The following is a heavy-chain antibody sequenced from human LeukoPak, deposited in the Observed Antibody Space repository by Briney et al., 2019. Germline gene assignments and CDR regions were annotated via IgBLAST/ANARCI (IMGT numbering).Heavy chain of an antibody. J-gene: IGHJ4*02. CDR3: ASFAVYSGYDENYFDY. CDR1: GGSISSSSYY. Sequence: PSETLSLTCTVSGGSISSSSYYWGWIRQPPGKGLEWIGSIYYSGSTYYNPSLKSRVTISVDTSKNQFSLKLSSVTAADTAVYYCASFAVYSGYDENYFDYWGQGTLVTVSS. V-gene: IGHV4-39*07. CDR2: IYYSGST. D-gene: IGHD5-12*01.